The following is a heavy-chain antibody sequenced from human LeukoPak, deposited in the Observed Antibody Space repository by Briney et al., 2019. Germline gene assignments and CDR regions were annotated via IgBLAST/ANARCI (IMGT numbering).Heavy chain of an antibody. Sequence: GGSLRLSCAASGFTFSSYAMSWVRQAPGKGLEWVSAISGSGGSTYYADSVKGRFTISRDNSKNTLYLQMNSLGAEDTAVYYCAKGGVLRFLEWFGFDYWGQGTLVTVPS. V-gene: IGHV3-23*01. CDR3: AKGGVLRFLEWFGFDY. D-gene: IGHD3-3*01. J-gene: IGHJ4*02. CDR2: ISGSGGST. CDR1: GFTFSSYA.